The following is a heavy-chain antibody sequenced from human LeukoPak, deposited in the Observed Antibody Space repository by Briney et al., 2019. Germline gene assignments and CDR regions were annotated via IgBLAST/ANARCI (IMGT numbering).Heavy chain of an antibody. Sequence: SETLSLTCTVSGGSISTYYWSWIRQPPGEGLEWIGYIYYSGSTSYNPSLKSRVTISVDTSKSQFSLNLSSVTVADTAVYYCARQGARGYSSYWFDPWGQGTLVTVSS. J-gene: IGHJ5*02. CDR3: ARQGARGYSSYWFDP. D-gene: IGHD6-6*01. CDR2: IYYSGST. CDR1: GGSISTYY. V-gene: IGHV4-59*08.